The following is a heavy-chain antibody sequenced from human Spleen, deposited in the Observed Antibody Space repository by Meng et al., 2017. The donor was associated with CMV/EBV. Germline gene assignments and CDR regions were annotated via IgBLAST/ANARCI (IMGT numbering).Heavy chain of an antibody. CDR3: ARVRYCSSTSCYSAGGYYYGMDV. CDR1: GGSISSYY. J-gene: IGHJ6*02. CDR2: IYYSGNT. Sequence: SETLSLTCTVSGGSISSYYWSWIRQPPGKGLEWIGYIYYSGNTNYNPSLKSRVTISVDTSKNQFSLKLSSVTAADTAVYYCARVRYCSSTSCYSAGGYYYGMDVWGQGTTVTVSS. V-gene: IGHV4-59*01. D-gene: IGHD2-2*02.